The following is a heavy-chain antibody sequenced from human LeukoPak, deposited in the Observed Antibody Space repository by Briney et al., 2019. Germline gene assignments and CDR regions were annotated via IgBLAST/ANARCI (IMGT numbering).Heavy chain of an antibody. D-gene: IGHD4-11*01. CDR3: ARGLALGLTVTPKAFDY. CDR1: GFTFDSYS. Sequence: PGGSLRLPCVVSGFTFDSYSMNWVRQAPGKGLEWISYISNSGSPIYYADSVKGRFTISRDKDKSSLYLQMNSLAADDTAVYYCARGLALGLTVTPKAFDYWGERTLVTVSS. V-gene: IGHV3-48*01. J-gene: IGHJ4*02. CDR2: ISNSGSPI.